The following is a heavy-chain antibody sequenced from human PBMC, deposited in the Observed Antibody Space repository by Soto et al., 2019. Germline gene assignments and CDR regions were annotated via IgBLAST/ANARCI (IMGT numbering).Heavy chain of an antibody. CDR1: GYFLTALS. D-gene: IGHD1-26*01. J-gene: IGHJ4*02. Sequence: ASVKVSCKVSGYFLTALSIHWVRQAPGKGLEWMGGFDREDGETIYAQKFQGRVTMTEDTSTDSAYMELSSLTSEDTAIYYCAHGEGIVKSIVYFDSWGQGTMVTVYS. V-gene: IGHV1-24*01. CDR3: AHGEGIVKSIVYFDS. CDR2: FDREDGET.